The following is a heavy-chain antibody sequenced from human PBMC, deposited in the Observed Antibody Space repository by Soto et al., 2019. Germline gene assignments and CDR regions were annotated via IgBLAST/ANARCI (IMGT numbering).Heavy chain of an antibody. CDR3: AKDTGYYDSGGYYYGY. V-gene: IGHV3-23*01. J-gene: IGHJ4*01. D-gene: IGHD3-22*01. CDR1: GFTFSTYT. CDR2: ISSSGGST. Sequence: GGSLRLSCAASGFTFSTYTMNWVRQAPGKGLEWVSTISSSGGSTYYADSVKGRFTISRDNSKNTLYLQLSSLGADDMAVYYCAKDTGYYDSGGYYYGYWGQGTLVTVSS.